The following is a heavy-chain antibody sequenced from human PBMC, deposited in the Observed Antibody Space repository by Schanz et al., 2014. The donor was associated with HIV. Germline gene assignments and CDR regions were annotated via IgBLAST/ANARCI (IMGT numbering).Heavy chain of an antibody. D-gene: IGHD1-26*01. V-gene: IGHV3-33*08. CDR1: GFTFDSFG. CDR2: IWYDGSNT. CDR3: ARDLNVGRHFDH. Sequence: QVQLAESGGGVVLPGRSLRLSCAASGFTFDSFGMHWVRQAPGKGLEWVAVIWYDGSNTYYVDSVAGRFSISRDNSKNTLYLQLGSLRTEDTAVYYCARDLNVGRHFDHWGQGTLVTVSS. J-gene: IGHJ4*02.